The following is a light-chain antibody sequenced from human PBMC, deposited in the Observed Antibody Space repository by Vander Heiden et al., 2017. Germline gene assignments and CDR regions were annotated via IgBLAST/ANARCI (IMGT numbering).Light chain of an antibody. CDR3: SSYAGSNNLGV. CDR1: SSDVGGYNY. J-gene: IGLJ1*01. V-gene: IGLV2-8*01. Sequence: QSALTQPPSASGSPGQSVTISCTGTSSDVGGYNYVSWFKQHPGKAPKLMIYEVTKRPSGVPDRFSGSKSGNTASLTVSGLQAEDEADYYCSSYAGSNNLGVFGTGTKVTVL. CDR2: EVT.